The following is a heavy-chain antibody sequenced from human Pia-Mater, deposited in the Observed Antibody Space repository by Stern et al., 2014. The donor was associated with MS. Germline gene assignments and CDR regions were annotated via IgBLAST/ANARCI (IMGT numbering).Heavy chain of an antibody. Sequence: VQLVESGSELQKPGASVKISCKASGYAFTSSAISWVRQPPGQGLEWMAWINGYTGTPTYARDFTGRIVFSLDTSVTTAYLQISSLKADDTALYDCANQGARGFGHPQMKYWGQGTLVTVSS. CDR1: GYAFTSSA. CDR2: INGYTGTP. V-gene: IGHV7-4-1*02. D-gene: IGHD3-10*01. J-gene: IGHJ4*02. CDR3: ANQGARGFGHPQMKY.